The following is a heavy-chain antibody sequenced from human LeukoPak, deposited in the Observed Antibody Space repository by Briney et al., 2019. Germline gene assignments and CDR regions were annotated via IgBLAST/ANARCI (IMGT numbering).Heavy chain of an antibody. CDR3: ARDWAPVAGTGTDYGMDV. CDR1: GDSISSSIYY. V-gene: IGHV4-39*07. CDR2: LYNSGST. D-gene: IGHD6-19*01. J-gene: IGHJ6*02. Sequence: SETLSLTCTVSGDSISSSIYYWGWIRQPPGKGLEWIGGLYNSGSTYYNPSLKSRATISVDRSKNQFSLKVTSVTAADTAVYYCARDWAPVAGTGTDYGMDVWGQGTTATVSS.